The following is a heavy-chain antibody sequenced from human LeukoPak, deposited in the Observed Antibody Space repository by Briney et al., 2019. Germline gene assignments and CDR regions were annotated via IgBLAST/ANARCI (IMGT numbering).Heavy chain of an antibody. J-gene: IGHJ4*02. CDR2: IKQDGSEK. Sequence: GGSLRLSCAASGFTFDTYWMTWVRQAPGKGLEWVASIKQDGSEKYYVDSVKGRFTISRDNAKSSLYLQMNSLRAEDTALYHCARHSPLWGYWGQGTLVTVSS. CDR1: GFTFDTYW. D-gene: IGHD7-27*01. CDR3: ARHSPLWGY. V-gene: IGHV3-7*04.